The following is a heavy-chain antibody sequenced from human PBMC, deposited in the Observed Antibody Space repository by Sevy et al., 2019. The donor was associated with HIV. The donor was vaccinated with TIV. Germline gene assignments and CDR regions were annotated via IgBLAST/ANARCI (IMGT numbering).Heavy chain of an antibody. Sequence: SETLSLTCTVSDGSISSGGDYWSWIRQHPGKGLEWIGYIYYSGTTYYNPSLKSRVTISVDTSKKQFSLKLSSVTAADTAVYYCARDRFGCMDVWGQGTTVTVSS. CDR3: ARDRFGCMDV. J-gene: IGHJ6*02. V-gene: IGHV4-31*03. CDR2: IYYSGTT. D-gene: IGHD3-16*01. CDR1: DGSISSGGDY.